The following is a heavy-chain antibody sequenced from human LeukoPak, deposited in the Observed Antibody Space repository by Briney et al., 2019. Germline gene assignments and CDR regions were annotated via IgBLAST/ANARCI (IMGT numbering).Heavy chain of an antibody. CDR3: PKGNSGSYSQDWFDP. CDR1: GFTFDDYA. D-gene: IGHD1-26*01. Sequence: GGSLRLSCAASGFTFDDYAMHWVRQAPGKGLEWLSGISWNSGTRGYADSVKGRFTISRDNAKNSLYLQMNSLRPEDMALYYCPKGNSGSYSQDWFDPWGQGTLVTVSS. CDR2: ISWNSGTR. V-gene: IGHV3-9*03. J-gene: IGHJ5*02.